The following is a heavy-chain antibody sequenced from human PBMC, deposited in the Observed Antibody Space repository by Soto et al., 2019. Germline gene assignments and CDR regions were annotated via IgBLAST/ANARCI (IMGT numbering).Heavy chain of an antibody. V-gene: IGHV4-38-2*02. Sequence: PSETLSLTCAVSGYSISSGYYWGRIRQPPGKGLEWIGSIYHSGSTYYNPSLKSRVTISVDTSKNQFSLKLSSVTAADTAVYYCARDQQQWLAPFDYWGQGTLVTVSS. CDR1: GYSISSGYY. CDR3: ARDQQQWLAPFDY. D-gene: IGHD6-19*01. J-gene: IGHJ4*02. CDR2: IYHSGST.